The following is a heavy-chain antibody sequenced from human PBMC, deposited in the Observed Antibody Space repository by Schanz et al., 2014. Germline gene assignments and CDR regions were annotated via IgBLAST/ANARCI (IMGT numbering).Heavy chain of an antibody. Sequence: QLQLQESGPGLVKPSETLSLTCTVSGGSISSSSYYWGWIRQPPGKGLEWIGSIYYSGSTYYNASLKGGVTISIDTAKNQFSLKRTSVTAADTAVYYCARDRGYDFSFDPWGQGTLVTVSS. V-gene: IGHV4-39*07. CDR1: GGSISSSSYY. J-gene: IGHJ5*02. CDR3: ARDRGYDFSFDP. D-gene: IGHD3-3*01. CDR2: IYYSGST.